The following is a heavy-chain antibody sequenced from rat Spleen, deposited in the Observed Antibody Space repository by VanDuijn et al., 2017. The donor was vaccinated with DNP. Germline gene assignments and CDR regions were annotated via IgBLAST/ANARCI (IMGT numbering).Heavy chain of an antibody. CDR3: TSQGRVSDY. J-gene: IGHJ2*01. D-gene: IGHD1-4*01. Sequence: QVQLKESGPGLVQPSQTLSLTCTVSGFSLASYTVSWVRQPPGKGLEWIAAISSGGSTYYNSALKPRLIISRDTSKSQVFLKMNSLQTEDTAIYFCTSQGRVSDYWGQGVMVTVSS. CDR1: GFSLASYT. CDR2: ISSGGST. V-gene: IGHV2-6*01.